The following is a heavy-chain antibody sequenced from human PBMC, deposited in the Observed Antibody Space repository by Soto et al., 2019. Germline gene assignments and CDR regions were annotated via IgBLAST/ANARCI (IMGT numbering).Heavy chain of an antibody. CDR3: ARDFGRSGSGRAFDP. CDR2: IYTSGST. J-gene: IGHJ5*02. CDR1: GGSISSYY. V-gene: IGHV4-4*07. Sequence: PSETLSLTCTVSGGSISSYYWSWIRQPAGKRLEWIGRIYTSGSTNYNPSLKSRVTMSVDTSKNQFSLKLSSVTAADTAVYYCARDFGRSGSGRAFDPWGQGTLVTVSS. D-gene: IGHD2-15*01.